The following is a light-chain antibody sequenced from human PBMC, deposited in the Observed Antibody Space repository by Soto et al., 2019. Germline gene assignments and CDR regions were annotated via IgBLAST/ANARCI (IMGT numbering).Light chain of an antibody. V-gene: IGLV2-14*01. J-gene: IGLJ3*02. CDR3: SSYTTNSTWV. Sequence: QSALAQPASVSGSPGQPITISCTGTSTDVGGYKYVSWYQQYPGKAPKLMIFEVSNRPSGVSNRFSGSKSGNTASLTISGLQAEDEADYYCSSYTTNSTWVFGGGTKLTVL. CDR1: STDVGGYKY. CDR2: EVS.